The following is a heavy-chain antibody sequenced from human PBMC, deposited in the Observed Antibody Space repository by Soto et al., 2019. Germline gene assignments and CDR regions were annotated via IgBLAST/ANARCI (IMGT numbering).Heavy chain of an antibody. Sequence: ASVKVSCKASGYTFTGYYMHWVRQAPGQGLEWMGWINPNSGGTNYAQKFQGRVTMTRDTSISTAYMELSRLRSDDTAVYYCARGREQLVPSYYYRMDVWGQGTTVTVSS. CDR3: ARGREQLVPSYYYRMDV. CDR2: INPNSGGT. J-gene: IGHJ6*02. D-gene: IGHD6-6*01. V-gene: IGHV1-2*02. CDR1: GYTFTGYY.